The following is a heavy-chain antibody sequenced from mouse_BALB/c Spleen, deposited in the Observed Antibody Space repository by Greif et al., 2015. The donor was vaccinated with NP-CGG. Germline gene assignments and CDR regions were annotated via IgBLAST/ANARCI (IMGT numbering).Heavy chain of an antibody. CDR2: ISSGGSYT. V-gene: IGHV5-9-4*01. D-gene: IGHD2-1*01. CDR3: ARDGNSY. Sequence: EVQLQQSGGGLVKPGGSLKLSCAASGFTFSSYAMSWVRQSPEKRLEWVAEISSGGSYTYYPDTVTGRFTISRDNAKNTLYLEMSSLRSEDTAMYYCARDGNSYWGQGTLVTVSA. J-gene: IGHJ3*01. CDR1: GFTFSSYA.